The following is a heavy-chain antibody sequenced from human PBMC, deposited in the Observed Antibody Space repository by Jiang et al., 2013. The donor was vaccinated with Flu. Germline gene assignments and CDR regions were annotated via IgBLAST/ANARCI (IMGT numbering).Heavy chain of an antibody. V-gene: IGHV4-59*01. CDR3: ARDDGSRDGYIDY. J-gene: IGHJ4*02. Sequence: KSRVTISVDTSKNQFSLKLSSVTAADTAVYYCARDDGSRDGYIDYWGQGTLVTVSS. D-gene: IGHD5-24*01.